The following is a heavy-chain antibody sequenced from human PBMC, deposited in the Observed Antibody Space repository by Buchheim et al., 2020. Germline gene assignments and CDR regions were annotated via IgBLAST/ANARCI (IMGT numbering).Heavy chain of an antibody. CDR3: ARGVTGPGAAYYYGMDV. CDR2: VYTTGSP. D-gene: IGHD3-9*01. CDR1: GDSISSTSHS. V-gene: IGHV4-61*02. J-gene: IGHJ6*02. Sequence: QVQLQESGPGLVKPSQTLSLTCTVSGDSISSTSHSWNWIRQPAGKGLEWIGRVYTTGSPNYNPSLKSRVGISLATSQNQLSLWLSSVTAADTAVYYCARGVTGPGAAYYYGMDVWGQGTT.